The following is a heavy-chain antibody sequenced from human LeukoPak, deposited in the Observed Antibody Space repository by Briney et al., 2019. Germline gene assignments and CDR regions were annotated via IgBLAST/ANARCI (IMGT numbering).Heavy chain of an antibody. J-gene: IGHJ4*02. CDR2: VSVNGGKT. CDR3: AKGSAEYYSSWRGYLN. V-gene: IGHV3-23*01. CDR1: GFIFSTYA. Sequence: GGSLRLSCAASGFIFSTYAMSLVRQAPGKGLEWVSVVSVNGGKTNYADSVKGRFSISRDNFKYTLHLEMNSLRTEDTAVYYCAKGSAEYYSSWRGYLNWGQGTLVTVSS. D-gene: IGHD3-3*01.